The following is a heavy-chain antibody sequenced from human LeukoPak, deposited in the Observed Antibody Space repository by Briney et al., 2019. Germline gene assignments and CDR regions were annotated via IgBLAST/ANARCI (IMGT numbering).Heavy chain of an antibody. V-gene: IGHV3-23*01. CDR2: ISGSGGST. D-gene: IGHD2-2*01. J-gene: IGHJ6*02. Sequence: GGSLRLSCAASGFTFSSYAMSWVRQAPGKGLEWVSSISGSGGSTYYADSVKGRFTISRDNSKNTLYLQMNSLRAEDTAVYYCATQYQLDYYYYGMDVWGQGTTVTVSS. CDR3: ATQYQLDYYYYGMDV. CDR1: GFTFSSYA.